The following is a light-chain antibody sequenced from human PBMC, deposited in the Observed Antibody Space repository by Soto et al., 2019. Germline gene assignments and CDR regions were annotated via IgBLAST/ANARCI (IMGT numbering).Light chain of an antibody. CDR3: QNKNNWPSWR. V-gene: IGKV3-15*01. Sequence: EKVMTQSPATLSMSPGERATLSCRASQSVSSYLAWYQQKPGQAPRLLIYGASTRATGIPARFSGSGSGTEFTLTTGSLHFEFFAFYYCQNKNNWPSWRFGKGTKGDIK. CDR1: QSVSSY. J-gene: IGKJ1*01. CDR2: GAS.